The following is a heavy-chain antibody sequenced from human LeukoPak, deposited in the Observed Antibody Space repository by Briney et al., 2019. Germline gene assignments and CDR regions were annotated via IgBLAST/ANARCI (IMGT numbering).Heavy chain of an antibody. V-gene: IGHV3-7*01. CDR3: ARVLTGSWDWFDP. Sequence: GGSLRLSCAASGFTFSNYCMSWVRQAPGKGLEWVANIKEDGSEKYYMDSVKGRFTVSRDNAKNSLYLQMNSLRAEDTAVYYCARVLTGSWDWFDPWGQGTLVTVSS. CDR1: GFTFSNYC. D-gene: IGHD2-8*02. CDR2: IKEDGSEK. J-gene: IGHJ5*02.